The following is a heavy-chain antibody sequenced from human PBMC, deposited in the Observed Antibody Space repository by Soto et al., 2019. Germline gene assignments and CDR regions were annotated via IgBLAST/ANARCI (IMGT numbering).Heavy chain of an antibody. V-gene: IGHV4-34*01. CDR1: GGSFSGYY. Sequence: SETLSLTCTVYGGSFSGYYWSWIRQPPGKGLEWIGEINHSGSTNYKASLKSRVTISVDTSKNQFSLKLSSVTAADTAVYYCARGLTTMNRGNWFDPWGQGTLVTVSS. CDR2: INHSGST. CDR3: ARGLTTMNRGNWFDP. D-gene: IGHD3-22*01. J-gene: IGHJ5*02.